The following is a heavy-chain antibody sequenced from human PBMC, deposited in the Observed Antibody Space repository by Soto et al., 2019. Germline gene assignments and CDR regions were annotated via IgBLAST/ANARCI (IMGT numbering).Heavy chain of an antibody. CDR2: IKSKKDGGTT. V-gene: IGHV3-15*02. CDR1: GFTFKNAW. CDR3: TTVHVVPIQPGYVLTGG. D-gene: IGHD3-10*02. J-gene: IGHJ4*02. Sequence: EVQLVESGGALVKPGGSLRLSCAVSGFTFKNAWMNWVRQAPGQGLEWVGRIKSKKDGGTTDHAVSVKGRFTISRDDAKNLLHLQMDRLKTEDTAVYYCTTVHVVPIQPGYVLTGGWGQGTLVTVSS.